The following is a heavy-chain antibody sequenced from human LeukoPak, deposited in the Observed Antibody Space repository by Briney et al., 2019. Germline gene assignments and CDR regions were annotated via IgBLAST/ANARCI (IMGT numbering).Heavy chain of an antibody. J-gene: IGHJ4*02. V-gene: IGHV4-34*01. D-gene: IGHD3-22*01. CDR3: ARVREYYDSSGYYY. CDR2: INHSGST. CDR1: GGSFSGYY. Sequence: PSETLSLTCAVYGGSFSGYYWSWIRQPPGKGLEWIGEINHSGSTNYNPSLKSRVTISVDTSKNQFSLKLSSVTVADTAVYYCARVREYYDSSGYYYWGQGTLVTVSS.